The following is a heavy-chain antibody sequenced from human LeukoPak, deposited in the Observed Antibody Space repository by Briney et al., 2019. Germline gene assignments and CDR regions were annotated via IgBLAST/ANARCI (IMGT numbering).Heavy chain of an antibody. CDR1: SGSISSSSYY. CDR2: IYHSGST. J-gene: IGHJ4*02. CDR3: AGGGSSSWYRRGEYSS. V-gene: IGHV4-39*06. D-gene: IGHD6-13*01. Sequence: SETLSLTCTVSSGSISSSSYYWGWIRQPPGKGLEWIGSIYHSGSTYYNPSLKSRVTISLDTSKNQFALKLSSAADADTGVYNCAGGGSSSWYRRGEYSSWGQGTLVTVSS.